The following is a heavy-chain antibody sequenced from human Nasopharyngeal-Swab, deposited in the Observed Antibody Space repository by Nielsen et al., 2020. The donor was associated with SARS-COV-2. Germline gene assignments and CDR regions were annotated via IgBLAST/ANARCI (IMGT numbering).Heavy chain of an antibody. D-gene: IGHD2-15*01. CDR1: GGTFSSYA. J-gene: IGHJ4*02. Sequence: SVQVSCKASGGTFSSYAISWVRQAPGQGLEWMGGIIPILGIANYAQKFQGRVTITADKSTSTAYMELSSLRSEDTAVYYCVRDLGYCSGGSCYSEWGQGTLVTVSS. V-gene: IGHV1-69*10. CDR3: VRDLGYCSGGSCYSE. CDR2: IIPILGIA.